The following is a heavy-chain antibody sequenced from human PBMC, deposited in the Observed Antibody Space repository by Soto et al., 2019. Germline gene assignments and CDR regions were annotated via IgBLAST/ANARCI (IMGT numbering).Heavy chain of an antibody. CDR3: AKDLVKSSWLPGNWFDP. V-gene: IGHV3-23*01. CDR2: ISGSGGST. CDR1: GFTFSSYA. Sequence: EVQLLESGGGLVQPGGSLRLSCAASGFTFSSYAMSWVRQAPGKGLEWVSAISGSGGSTYYADSVKGRFTISRDNSKNTLYLQMNSLRAEDTAVYYCAKDLVKSSWLPGNWFDPWGQGTLVTVSP. J-gene: IGHJ5*02. D-gene: IGHD6-13*01.